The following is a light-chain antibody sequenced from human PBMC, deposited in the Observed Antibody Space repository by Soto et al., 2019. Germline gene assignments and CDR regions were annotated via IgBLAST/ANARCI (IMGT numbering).Light chain of an antibody. CDR2: GAS. Sequence: EIVLTQSPGTLSLSPGERATLSCRASQSVSSSYLAWDQQKPGQAPRLLIHGASSRATGIPDRFSGSGSGTDFNLTISRLEPEDVAVYYCQQYGSSLYMYTFGQGTKLEIK. J-gene: IGKJ2*01. V-gene: IGKV3-20*01. CDR3: QQYGSSLYMYT. CDR1: QSVSSSY.